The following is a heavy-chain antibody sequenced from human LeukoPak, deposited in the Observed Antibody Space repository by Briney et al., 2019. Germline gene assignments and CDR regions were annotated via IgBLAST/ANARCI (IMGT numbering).Heavy chain of an antibody. J-gene: IGHJ3*02. Sequence: PGGSLRLSCAASGFTFDDYGMSWVRQAPGKGLEWVSSISSSSSYIYYADSVKGRFTISRDNAKNSLYLQMNSLRAEDTAVYYCARDFLGAFDIWGQGTMVTVSS. CDR2: ISSSSSYI. CDR3: ARDFLGAFDI. V-gene: IGHV3-21*01. D-gene: IGHD2/OR15-2a*01. CDR1: GFTFDDYG.